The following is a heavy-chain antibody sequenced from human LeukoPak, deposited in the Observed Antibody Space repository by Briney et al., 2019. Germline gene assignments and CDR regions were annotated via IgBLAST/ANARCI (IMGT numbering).Heavy chain of an antibody. CDR2: INSDGSSI. Sequence: GGSLRLSCAASGFVSSNNWMYWVRQAPGRGLVWVSRINSDGSSIAYADFVKGRFSIFRDNAKNTLFLQMNSLTVEDTAMYYCGKDLSWGSTDYWGQGTLLTVSS. D-gene: IGHD6-13*01. CDR1: GFVSSNNW. V-gene: IGHV3-74*01. J-gene: IGHJ4*02. CDR3: GKDLSWGSTDY.